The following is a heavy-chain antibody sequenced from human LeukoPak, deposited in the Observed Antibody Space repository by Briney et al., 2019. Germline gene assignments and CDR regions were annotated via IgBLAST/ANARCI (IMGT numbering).Heavy chain of an antibody. J-gene: IGHJ4*02. D-gene: IGHD3-22*01. CDR2: IRSKAYGGTT. V-gene: IGHV3-49*04. CDR3: TREGFYDSSGCVDY. Sequence: GGSLRLSCAASGFTFSSYAMSWVRQAPGKGLEWVGFIRSKAYGGTTEYAASVKGRFTISRDDSKSIAYLQMNSLKTEDTAVYYCTREGFYDSSGCVDYWGQGTLVTVSS. CDR1: GFTFSSYA.